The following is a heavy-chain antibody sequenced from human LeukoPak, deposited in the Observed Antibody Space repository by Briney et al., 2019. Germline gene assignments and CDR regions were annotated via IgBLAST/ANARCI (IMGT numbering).Heavy chain of an antibody. Sequence: PGGSLRLSCAASGFTFSNYGMHWVRQAPGKGREGVAVIWYDGSNEYYADSVKGRFTISRDNSKNTLYLQMNSLRVEDTAVYYCSRDFHGSGSSIDYWGQGTLVTVSS. CDR3: SRDFHGSGSSIDY. CDR2: IWYDGSNE. CDR1: GFTFSNYG. J-gene: IGHJ4*02. V-gene: IGHV3-33*01. D-gene: IGHD3-10*01.